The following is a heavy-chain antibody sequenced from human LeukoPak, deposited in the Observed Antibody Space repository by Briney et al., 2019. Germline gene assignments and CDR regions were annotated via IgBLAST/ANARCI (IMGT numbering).Heavy chain of an antibody. Sequence: GGSLRLSCAAPGFTFSSYEMNWVRQAPGKGLEWVSYISSSGSTIYYADSVKGRFTISRDNSKNILYLQMHSLRAEDTAVYYCAKDRCSNGIGCYYYYMDVWGKGTTVTISS. CDR3: AKDRCSNGIGCYYYYMDV. CDR1: GFTFSSYE. V-gene: IGHV3-48*03. D-gene: IGHD2-8*01. J-gene: IGHJ6*03. CDR2: ISSSGSTI.